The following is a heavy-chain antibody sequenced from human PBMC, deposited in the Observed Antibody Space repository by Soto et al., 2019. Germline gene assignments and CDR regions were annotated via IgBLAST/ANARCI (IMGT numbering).Heavy chain of an antibody. CDR2: IYGDNTYT. Sequence: QVQLVQSGAEMKQPGASVKLSCKTSGYIFSENVIHWVRQAPGQRPEWMGYIYGDNTYTKYSEKFQGRVTITSDTSATPGYMELSSLPSEDTAVYYCARDSAILPRTYFDYWGLGTLVTVFS. D-gene: IGHD6-19*01. CDR1: GYIFSENV. J-gene: IGHJ4*02. CDR3: ARDSAILPRTYFDY. V-gene: IGHV1-3*01.